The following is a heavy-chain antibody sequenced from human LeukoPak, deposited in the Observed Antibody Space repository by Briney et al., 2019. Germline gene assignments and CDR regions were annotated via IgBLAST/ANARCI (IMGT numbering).Heavy chain of an antibody. Sequence: PSETLSLTCTVSGGSVSSGSYYWSWIRQPPGKGLEWIGYIYYSGSTNYNPSLKSRVTISVDTSKNQFSLKLSSVTAADTAVYYCARDRPDYSGYGGGYFDYWGQGTLVTVSS. CDR1: GGSVSSGSYY. CDR2: IYYSGST. CDR3: ARDRPDYSGYGGGYFDY. D-gene: IGHD5-12*01. V-gene: IGHV4-61*01. J-gene: IGHJ4*02.